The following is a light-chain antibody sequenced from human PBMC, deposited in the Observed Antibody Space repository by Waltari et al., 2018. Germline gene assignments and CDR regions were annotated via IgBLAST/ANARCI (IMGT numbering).Light chain of an antibody. Sequence: DIVMTQSPDSLAMSLGERATINCKSSQSVLYSANNKNYLAWYQQKPRQPPNLLIYWASPRESGVPDRFRGSGSGTDFTLTISSLQAEDVAVYYCQQYYTTPYTFGQGTKLEIK. V-gene: IGKV4-1*01. J-gene: IGKJ2*01. CDR2: WAS. CDR3: QQYYTTPYT. CDR1: QSVLYSANNKNY.